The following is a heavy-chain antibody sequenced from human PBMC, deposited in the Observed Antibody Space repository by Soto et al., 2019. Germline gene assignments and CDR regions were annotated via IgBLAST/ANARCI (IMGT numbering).Heavy chain of an antibody. CDR3: AKEMFPQTGLDSSATWGDY. CDR2: ISYDGSHK. CDR1: VFNVSSYG. Sequence: GCQLLPCADYVFNVSSYGIHRVRQPPGKGLGWAAVISYDGSHKFYADSVKGRFTLSRDVSKGTLYLQMNSLRAEDTAVYYCAKEMFPQTGLDSSATWGDYWGPGSLVTVSS. D-gene: IGHD3-22*01. V-gene: IGHV3-30*18. J-gene: IGHJ4*02.